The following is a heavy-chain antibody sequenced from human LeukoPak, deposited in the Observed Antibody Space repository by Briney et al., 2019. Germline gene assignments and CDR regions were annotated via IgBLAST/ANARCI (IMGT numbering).Heavy chain of an antibody. Sequence: GASVKVSCKASGGTFSSYAISWVRQAPGQGLEWMGGIIPIFGTANYAQKFQGRVTITTDESTSTAYMELSSLRSEDTAVYYCALMVRGVINYYYYYMDVWGKGTTVTVSS. CDR1: GGTFSSYA. J-gene: IGHJ6*03. CDR2: IIPIFGTA. CDR3: ALMVRGVINYYYYYMDV. D-gene: IGHD3-10*01. V-gene: IGHV1-69*05.